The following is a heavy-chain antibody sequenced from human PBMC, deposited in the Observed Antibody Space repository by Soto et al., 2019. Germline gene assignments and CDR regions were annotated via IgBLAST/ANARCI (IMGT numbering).Heavy chain of an antibody. V-gene: IGHV4-59*01. Sequence: PSETLSLTCTVSGGSISSYYWSWIRQPPGKGLEFIGYINYSGNTNYNPSLKSRATISVDRSKSQFSLKLSSVTAADTAVYYCARDRKWPGYYYGMDVWGQGTTVTVSS. D-gene: IGHD5-12*01. CDR2: INYSGNT. CDR3: ARDRKWPGYYYGMDV. J-gene: IGHJ6*02. CDR1: GGSISSYY.